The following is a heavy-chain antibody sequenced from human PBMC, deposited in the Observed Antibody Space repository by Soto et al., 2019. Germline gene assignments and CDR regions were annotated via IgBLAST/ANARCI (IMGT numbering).Heavy chain of an antibody. V-gene: IGHV3-21*01. CDR1: GFRFSGSA. CDR3: ARELGEVYAL. J-gene: IGHJ4*02. CDR2: ISSSSHYI. Sequence: GGSLRLSCVASGFRFSGSAMNWVRQAPGKGLNWVSSISSSSHYIYYADSLKGRFTISRDNAKNSLFLQMNSLRAEDTAVYYCARELGEVYALWGQGTLVAVSS. D-gene: IGHD2-8*01.